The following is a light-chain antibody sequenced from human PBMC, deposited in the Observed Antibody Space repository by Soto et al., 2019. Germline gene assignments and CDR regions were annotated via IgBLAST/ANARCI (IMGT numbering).Light chain of an antibody. J-gene: IGLJ1*01. CDR3: SSYAGSNNYV. V-gene: IGLV2-8*01. CDR2: EVS. CDR1: SSDVGGYNY. Sequence: QSVLTQPPSASGSPGQSVTISCTGTSSDVGGYNYVSWYQQHPGKAPKFMIYEVSKRPSGVPDRFSGSKSGNTASLTVSGLQAEDEADYYCSSYAGSNNYVFGTGTKV.